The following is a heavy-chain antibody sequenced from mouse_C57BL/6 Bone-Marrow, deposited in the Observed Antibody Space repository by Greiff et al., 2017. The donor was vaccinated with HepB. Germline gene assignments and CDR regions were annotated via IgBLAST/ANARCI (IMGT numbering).Heavy chain of an antibody. CDR2: ISSGGSYT. J-gene: IGHJ1*03. CDR3: ASNYGSSSQYFDV. CDR1: GFTFSSYG. V-gene: IGHV5-6*01. Sequence: EVKLMESGGDLVKPGGSLKLSCAASGFTFSSYGMSWVRQTPDKRLEWVATISSGGSYTYYPDSVKGRFTISRDNAKNTLYLQMSSLKSEDTAMYYCASNYGSSSQYFDVWGTGTTVTVSS. D-gene: IGHD1-1*01.